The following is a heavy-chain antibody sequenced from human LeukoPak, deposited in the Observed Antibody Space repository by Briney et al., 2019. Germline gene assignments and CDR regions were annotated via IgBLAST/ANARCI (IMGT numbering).Heavy chain of an antibody. Sequence: GGSLRLSCAASGFTFSSYWMHWVRQAPGKGLVWVSRINSDGSSTSYADSVKGRFTISRDNSKNTLWLQMNSLRSEDTAVYYCARDMAPGGGPGDYYGMDVWGQGTTVTVSS. J-gene: IGHJ6*02. CDR1: GFTFSSYW. CDR3: ARDMAPGGGPGDYYGMDV. V-gene: IGHV3-74*01. D-gene: IGHD7-27*01. CDR2: INSDGSST.